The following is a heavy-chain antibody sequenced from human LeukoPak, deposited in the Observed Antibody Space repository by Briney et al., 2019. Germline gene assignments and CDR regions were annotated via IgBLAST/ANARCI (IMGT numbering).Heavy chain of an antibody. J-gene: IGHJ3*02. Sequence: SQTLSLTCAVSGGSISSDGYSWSWIRQPPGQGLEWIGYIYHSGSTYYNPSLKSRVTISVDRSKNQFSLKLSSVTAADTAVYYCASSSWYDAFDIWGQGTMVTVSS. D-gene: IGHD6-13*01. CDR3: ASSSWYDAFDI. CDR2: IYHSGST. CDR1: GGSISSDGYS. V-gene: IGHV4-30-2*01.